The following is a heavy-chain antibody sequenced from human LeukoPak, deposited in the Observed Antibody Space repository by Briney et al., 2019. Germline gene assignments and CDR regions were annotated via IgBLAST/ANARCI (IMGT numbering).Heavy chain of an antibody. V-gene: IGHV4-39*07. D-gene: IGHD3-22*01. CDR1: GGSISHSNYY. CDR3: ARTPIYYFDNSGYYN. Sequence: SETLSLTCTVSGGSISHSNYYWGWIRQPPGKGLEWIGLIYSSGSTSYNPSLKSRVTMSVDTSKKQFSLMLSSVTAADTAVYYCARTPIYYFDNSGYYNWGQGTLVTVSS. CDR2: IYSSGST. J-gene: IGHJ4*02.